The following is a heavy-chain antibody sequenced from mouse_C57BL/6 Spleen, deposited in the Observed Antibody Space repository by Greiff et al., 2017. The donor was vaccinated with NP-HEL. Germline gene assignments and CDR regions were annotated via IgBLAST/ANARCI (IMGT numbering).Heavy chain of an antibody. Sequence: VQLKESGTVLARPGASVKMSCKTSGYTFTSYWMHWVKQRPGQGLEWIGAIYPGNSDTSYNQKFKGKAKLTADTSASTAYMELSSLTNEESAVYYGTGGNFDYWGQGTTLTVSS. CDR3: TGGNFDY. CDR2: IYPGNSDT. J-gene: IGHJ2*01. V-gene: IGHV1-5*01. CDR1: GYTFTSYW.